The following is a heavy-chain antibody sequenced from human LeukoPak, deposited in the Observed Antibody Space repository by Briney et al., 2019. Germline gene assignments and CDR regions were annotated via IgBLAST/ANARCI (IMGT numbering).Heavy chain of an antibody. CDR2: IYYSGST. J-gene: IGHJ5*02. CDR1: GGSISSYY. Sequence: SETLSLTCTVSGGSISSYYWSWIRQPPGKGLEWIGYIYYSGSTNYNPSLKSRVTISVDTSKNQFSLKLSSVAAADTAVYYCARVGDSRHWFDPWGQGTLVTVSS. CDR3: ARVGDSRHWFDP. V-gene: IGHV4-59*01.